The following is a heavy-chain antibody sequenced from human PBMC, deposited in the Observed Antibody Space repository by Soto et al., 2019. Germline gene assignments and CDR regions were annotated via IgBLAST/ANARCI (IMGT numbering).Heavy chain of an antibody. CDR1: GGSTSSYY. CDR3: AFGVRYSTLVDYYGMDV. J-gene: IGHJ6*02. V-gene: IGHV4-59*12. D-gene: IGHD6-13*01. Sequence: SETLSLTCTVPGGSTSSYYWTWIRQFPGKRLEWIAHIHNSGNTNSNPSLKSRVTISIDTSKNQISLKLSSVTAADTAVYYCAFGVRYSTLVDYYGMDVWGQGTTVTVSS. CDR2: IHNSGNT.